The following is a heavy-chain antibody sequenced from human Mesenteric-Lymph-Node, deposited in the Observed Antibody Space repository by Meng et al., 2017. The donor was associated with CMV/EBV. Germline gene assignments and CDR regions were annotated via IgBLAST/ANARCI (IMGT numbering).Heavy chain of an antibody. CDR2: IFYSGSA. CDR3: ARDTLTYSYGPGWIDP. D-gene: IGHD3-10*01. V-gene: IGHV4-39*02. J-gene: IGHJ5*02. Sequence: QSQVQGSGPLVVKPSGTLSLKCTVSGGSISSSWHYWGWIRQPPGKGLEWIGSIFYSGSAHYNPALESRVTISVDKSKNEFFLNLGSVTAADTAMYFCARDTLTYSYGPGWIDPWGQGTLVTVSS. CDR1: GGSISSSWHY.